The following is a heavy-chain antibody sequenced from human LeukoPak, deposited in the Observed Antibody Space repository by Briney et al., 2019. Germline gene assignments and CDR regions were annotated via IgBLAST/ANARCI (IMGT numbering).Heavy chain of an antibody. CDR3: ARAPYDYVWGSYRYHAFDI. CDR2: INHSGST. Sequence: SETLSLTCAVYGGSFSGYYWSWIRQPPGKGLEWIGEINHSGSTNYNPSLKSRVTISVDTSKNQFSLKLSSVTAADTAVCYCARAPYDYVWGSYRYHAFDIWGQGTMVTVSS. D-gene: IGHD3-16*02. V-gene: IGHV4-34*01. J-gene: IGHJ3*02. CDR1: GGSFSGYY.